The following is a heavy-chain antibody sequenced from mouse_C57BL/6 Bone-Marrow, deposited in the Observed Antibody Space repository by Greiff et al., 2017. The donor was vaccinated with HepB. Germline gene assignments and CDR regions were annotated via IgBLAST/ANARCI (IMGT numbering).Heavy chain of an antibody. CDR1: GYTFTSYW. V-gene: IGHV1-50*01. CDR3: ARPVGYYGSSFYAMDY. CDR2: IDPSDSYT. J-gene: IGHJ4*01. D-gene: IGHD1-1*01. Sequence: QVQLQQSGAELVKPGASVKLSCKASGYTFTSYWMQWVKQRPGQGLEWIGEIDPSDSYTNYNQKFKGKATLTVDTSSSTAYMQLSSLTSEDSAVYYCARPVGYYGSSFYAMDYWGQGTSVTVSS.